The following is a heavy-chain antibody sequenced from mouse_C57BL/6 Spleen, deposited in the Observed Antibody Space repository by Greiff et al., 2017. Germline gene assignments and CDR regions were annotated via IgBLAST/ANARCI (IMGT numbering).Heavy chain of an antibody. Sequence: VQLQESGPELVKPGASVKISCKASGYAFSSSWMNWVKQRPGKGLEWIGRIYPGDGDTNYNGKFKGKATLTADKSSSTAYMQLSSLTSEDSAVYFCAREENYYGSSPYYAMDYWGQGTSVTVSS. CDR3: AREENYYGSSPYYAMDY. CDR2: IYPGDGDT. CDR1: GYAFSSSW. V-gene: IGHV1-82*01. D-gene: IGHD1-1*01. J-gene: IGHJ4*01.